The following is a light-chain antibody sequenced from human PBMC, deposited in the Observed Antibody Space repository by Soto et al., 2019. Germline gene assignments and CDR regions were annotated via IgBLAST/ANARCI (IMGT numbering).Light chain of an antibody. CDR2: DAS. J-gene: IGKJ5*01. CDR1: QSVSSY. Sequence: EIVLTPSTATLSLSPGERATLSCRASQSVSSYLAWYQQKPGQAPRLLIYDASNRATGIPARFSGSGSGTDFTLTISSLEPEDFAVYYCQQRSNWPRFGQGTRLEIK. V-gene: IGKV3-11*01. CDR3: QQRSNWPR.